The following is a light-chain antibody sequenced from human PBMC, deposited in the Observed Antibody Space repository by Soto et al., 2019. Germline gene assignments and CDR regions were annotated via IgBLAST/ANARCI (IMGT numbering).Light chain of an antibody. CDR2: DDN. Sequence: QSVLTQPPSVSAAPGQKVTISCSGSSSNIGGNSVSWYQQLPGTAPKLLIYDDNKRPSGIPDRFSGSKSGTSATLGIAGFQTGDEADYYCGSWDSSLSAYVFGTGTRSPS. J-gene: IGLJ1*01. V-gene: IGLV1-51*01. CDR1: SSNIGGNS. CDR3: GSWDSSLSAYV.